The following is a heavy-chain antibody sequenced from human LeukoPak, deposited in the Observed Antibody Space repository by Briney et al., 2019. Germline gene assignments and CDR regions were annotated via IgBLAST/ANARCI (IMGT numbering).Heavy chain of an antibody. J-gene: IGHJ5*02. D-gene: IGHD3-3*01. V-gene: IGHV3-48*04. CDR3: ARVGWLLGFDP. CDR2: ISSSSSST. CDR1: GFAFSSFS. Sequence: GGSLRLSCAASGFAFSSFSMNWVRQAPGKGLEWVSYISSSSSSTFYADSVKGRFTISRDNAKNSLYLQMNSLRAEDTAVYYCARVGWLLGFDPWGQGTLVTVSS.